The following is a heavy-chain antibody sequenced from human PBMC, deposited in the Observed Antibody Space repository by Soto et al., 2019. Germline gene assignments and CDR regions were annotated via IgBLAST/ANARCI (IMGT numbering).Heavy chain of an antibody. CDR1: GFTFSSYW. Sequence: ESLKISCAASGFTFSSYWMHWVRQAPGKGLVWVSRINSDGSSTSYADSVKGRFTISRDNAKNTLYLQMNSLRAEDTAVYYCARDLQVLTTANYYYYYGMDVWGQGTTVTVSS. V-gene: IGHV3-74*01. CDR2: INSDGSST. J-gene: IGHJ6*02. CDR3: ARDLQVLTTANYYYYYGMDV. D-gene: IGHD2-2*01.